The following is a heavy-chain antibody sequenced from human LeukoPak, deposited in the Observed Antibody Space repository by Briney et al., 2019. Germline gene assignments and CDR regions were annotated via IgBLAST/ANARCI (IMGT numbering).Heavy chain of an antibody. J-gene: IGHJ6*03. V-gene: IGHV3-48*04. Sequence: GGSLRLSCAASGFTFTTYNMIWVRQAPGKGLEWVSFISNGGSTTYYADSVKGRFTLSRDNAKNSLYLQMNTLRAEDTAVYYCARGCSGGSCYSSYYYYYMDVWGKGTTVTVSS. D-gene: IGHD2-15*01. CDR3: ARGCSGGSCYSSYYYYYMDV. CDR1: GFTFTTYN. CDR2: ISNGGSTT.